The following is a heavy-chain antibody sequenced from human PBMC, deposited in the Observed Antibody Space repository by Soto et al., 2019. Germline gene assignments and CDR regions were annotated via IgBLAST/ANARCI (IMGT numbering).Heavy chain of an antibody. CDR2: IYYSGST. Sequence: QVQLQESGPGLVKPSETLSLTCTVSGDPVSSGSYFWTWIRQPPGKGLEWIGYIYYSGSTKYNPSLKSRITISLDTSANLFYMKLGSVTAADTAVYYCARQGGGGSSLLGNYYHSMDVWVQGTAVTVSS. CDR3: ARQGGGGSSLLGNYYHSMDV. V-gene: IGHV4-61*03. J-gene: IGHJ6*02. CDR1: GDPVSSGSYF. D-gene: IGHD3-16*02.